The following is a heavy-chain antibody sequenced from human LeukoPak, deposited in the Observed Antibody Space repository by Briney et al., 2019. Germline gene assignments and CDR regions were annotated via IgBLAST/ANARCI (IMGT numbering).Heavy chain of an antibody. CDR2: ISSNGGST. D-gene: IGHD3-10*01. V-gene: IGHV3-64*01. Sequence: GGSLRLSCAASGFTVSTNYMSWVRQAPGKGLEYVSAISSNGGSTYYANSVKGRFTISRDNSKNTLYLQMGSLRAEDMAVYYCARVKAFSRVWFGESKGYFDYWGQGTLVTVSS. J-gene: IGHJ4*02. CDR3: ARVKAFSRVWFGESKGYFDY. CDR1: GFTVSTNY.